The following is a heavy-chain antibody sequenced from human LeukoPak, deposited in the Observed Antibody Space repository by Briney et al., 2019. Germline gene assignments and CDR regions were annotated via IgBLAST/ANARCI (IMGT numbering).Heavy chain of an antibody. CDR1: GYTFTGYY. J-gene: IGHJ4*02. D-gene: IGHD3-16*01. V-gene: IGHV1-2*02. CDR2: VNPNSGGT. CDR3: ARDGMITFGGVYDY. Sequence: GASVKVSCKASGYTFTGYYMHWVRQAPGQGLEWMGWVNPNSGGTNYAQKFQGRVTMTRDTSISTAYMELSRLRSDDTAVYYCARDGMITFGGVYDYWGQGTLVTVSS.